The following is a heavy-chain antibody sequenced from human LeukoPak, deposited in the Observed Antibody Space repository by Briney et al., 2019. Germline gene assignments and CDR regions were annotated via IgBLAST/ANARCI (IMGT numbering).Heavy chain of an antibody. Sequence: ASVKVSCKASGYTFTSYYMHWVRQAPGQGLEWMGIINPSGGSTSYAQKFQGRVTMTRDTSTSTVYMELSSLRSEDTAVYYCARDQGGGTGENWFDPWGQGTLVTVSS. CDR1: GYTFTSYY. CDR2: INPSGGST. J-gene: IGHJ5*02. D-gene: IGHD2-15*01. CDR3: ARDQGGGTGENWFDP. V-gene: IGHV1-46*01.